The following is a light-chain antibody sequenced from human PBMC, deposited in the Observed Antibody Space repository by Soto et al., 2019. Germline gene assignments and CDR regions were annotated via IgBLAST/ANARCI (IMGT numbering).Light chain of an antibody. J-gene: IGKJ1*01. CDR1: QSISSW. CDR2: KAS. Sequence: DIQMTQSPSTLSASVGDRVTITCRASQSISSWLAWYQQKPGKAPKLLIYKASTLESGVPSRFSGSGSATEFTLTISGLQPDDFATYYCQQYNSYSWTFGQGTKVEIK. V-gene: IGKV1-5*03. CDR3: QQYNSYSWT.